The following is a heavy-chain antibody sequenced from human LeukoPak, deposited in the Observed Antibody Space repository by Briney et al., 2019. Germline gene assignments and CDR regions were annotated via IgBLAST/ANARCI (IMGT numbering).Heavy chain of an antibody. D-gene: IGHD4-23*01. CDR2: IRYDGRYI. J-gene: IGHJ4*02. CDR3: AKDNGGDFDY. CDR1: GFTFSDYG. Sequence: GGSLRLSCAASGFTFSDYGMHWVRQAPGKGLEWVAFIRYDGRYIFYADSVKGRFTISRDNSKNTLYLQMNSLSAEDTAVYYCAKDNGGDFDYWGQGTLVTVSS. V-gene: IGHV3-30*02.